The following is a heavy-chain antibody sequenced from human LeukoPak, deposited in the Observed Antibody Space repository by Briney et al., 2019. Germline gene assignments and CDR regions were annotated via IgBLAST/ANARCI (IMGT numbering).Heavy chain of an antibody. D-gene: IGHD4-17*01. CDR2: INHSGSA. CDR3: ARGQGTVTTH. J-gene: IGHJ4*02. CDR1: GGSFSGYY. Sequence: SETLSLTCAVSGGSFSGYYWTWIRQPPGKGLEWIGEINHSGSANYSPSLSSRVTISLDMSENQFSLRLTSVTAADTAVYYCARGQGTVTTHWGQGTLVTVSS. V-gene: IGHV4-34*01.